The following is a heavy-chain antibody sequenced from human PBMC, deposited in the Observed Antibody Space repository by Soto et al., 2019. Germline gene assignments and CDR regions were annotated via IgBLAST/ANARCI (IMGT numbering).Heavy chain of an antibody. CDR3: AKDREYYYGSGGYSPFDH. V-gene: IGHV3-30*18. D-gene: IGHD3-10*01. CDR2: ISFDGKNK. Sequence: PGGSLRLSCTDSGFTFNVYGMHWVRQAPCKGLEWVSLISFDGKNKFYTDSVKGRFTIYRDNSKNTLYLQMNSLRVEDTAVYYCAKDREYYYGSGGYSPFDHWGQGTLVTVSS. CDR1: GFTFNVYG. J-gene: IGHJ4*02.